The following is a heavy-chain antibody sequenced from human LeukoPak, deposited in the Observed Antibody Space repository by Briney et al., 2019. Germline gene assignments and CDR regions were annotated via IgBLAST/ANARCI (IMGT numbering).Heavy chain of an antibody. Sequence: GGSLRLSCAASGFTFSDYYMSWIRQAPGKGLEWVSYISSGGSTIYYADSVKGRFTISRDNAKNSLYLQMNSLGAEDTAVYYCARDRRAKTTVVTVDWFDPWGQGTLVTVSS. J-gene: IGHJ5*02. CDR2: ISSGGSTI. D-gene: IGHD4-23*01. V-gene: IGHV3-11*01. CDR3: ARDRRAKTTVVTVDWFDP. CDR1: GFTFSDYY.